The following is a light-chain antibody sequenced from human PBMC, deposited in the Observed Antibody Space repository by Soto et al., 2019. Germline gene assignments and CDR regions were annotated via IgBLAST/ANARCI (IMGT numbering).Light chain of an antibody. CDR3: AAWDDSLNGLV. CDR2: DNN. J-gene: IGLJ1*01. CDR1: SSNIGINA. Sequence: QSVLTQPPSASGTPGQRVTISCSGSSSNIGINAVNWYQQLPGTAPKLVIYDNNQRPSGVPDRFSGSKSGISASLAISGLQSEDEADYSCAAWDDSLNGLVFGTGTKLTLL. V-gene: IGLV1-44*01.